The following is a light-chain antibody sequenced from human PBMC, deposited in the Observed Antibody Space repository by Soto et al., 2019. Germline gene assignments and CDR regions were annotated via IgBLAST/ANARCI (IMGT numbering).Light chain of an antibody. Sequence: QSALTQPASVSGSPGQSITISCTGTSSDVGGYNLVSWYQQHPGKAPKVMIYEGSKRPSGVSNRFSGSKSGNTASLTISGLQAEDEADYYCLSKTSTISYVFGTGTKVTVL. CDR1: SSDVGGYNL. J-gene: IGLJ1*01. CDR3: LSKTSTISYV. V-gene: IGLV2-14*02. CDR2: EGS.